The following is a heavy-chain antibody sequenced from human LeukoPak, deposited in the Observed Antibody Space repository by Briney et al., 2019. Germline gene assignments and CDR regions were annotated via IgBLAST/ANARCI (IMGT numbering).Heavy chain of an antibody. CDR1: GYTFTTYD. CDR3: ARGLGDYYDTSDYYYAVPAH. V-gene: IGHV1-8*01. J-gene: IGHJ4*02. CDR2: MNPKSGDT. Sequence: ASVKVSCKASGYTFTTYDITWVQQATGQGLEWMGWMNPKSGDTAYAQKFQGRVAMTRDTSISTAYMELSSLRSEDTAVYYCARGLGDYYDTSDYYYAVPAHWGQGTLVTVSS. D-gene: IGHD3-22*01.